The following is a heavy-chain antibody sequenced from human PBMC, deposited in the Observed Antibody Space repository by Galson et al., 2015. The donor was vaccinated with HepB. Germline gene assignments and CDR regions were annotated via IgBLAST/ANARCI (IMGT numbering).Heavy chain of an antibody. J-gene: IGHJ3*02. CDR3: AKCPVYDIEGRCAFDI. V-gene: IGHV3-23*01. CDR1: GFTFSSYA. Sequence: SLRLSCAASGFTFSSYAMSWVRQAPGKGLEWVSAISGSGGSTYYADSVKGRFTISRDNSKNTLYLQMNSLRAEDTAVYYCAKCPVYDIEGRCAFDIWGQGTMVTVSS. CDR2: ISGSGGST. D-gene: IGHD3-22*01.